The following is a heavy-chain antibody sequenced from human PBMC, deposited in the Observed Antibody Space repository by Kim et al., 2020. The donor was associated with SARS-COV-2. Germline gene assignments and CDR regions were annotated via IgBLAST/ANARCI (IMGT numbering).Heavy chain of an antibody. CDR3: ARGLLGNIPLDY. Sequence: NYNPSLKSRVTISVDTSKNQFSLKLSSVTAADTAVYYCARGLLGNIPLDYWGQGTLVTVSS. V-gene: IGHV4-34*01. J-gene: IGHJ4*02.